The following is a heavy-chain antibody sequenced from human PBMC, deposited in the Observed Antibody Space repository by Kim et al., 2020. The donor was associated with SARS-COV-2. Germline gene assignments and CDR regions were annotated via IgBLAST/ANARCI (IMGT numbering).Heavy chain of an antibody. J-gene: IGHJ6*02. CDR2: INHSGST. CDR3: ASLLKGTFGGVIAPIYYYGMDV. V-gene: IGHV4-34*01. CDR1: GGSFSGYY. D-gene: IGHD3-16*02. Sequence: SETLSLTCAVYGGSFSGYYWSWIRQPPGKGLEWIGEINHSGSTNYNPSLKSRVTISVDTSKNQFSLKLSSVTAADTAVYYCASLLKGTFGGVIAPIYYYGMDVWGQGTTVTVSS.